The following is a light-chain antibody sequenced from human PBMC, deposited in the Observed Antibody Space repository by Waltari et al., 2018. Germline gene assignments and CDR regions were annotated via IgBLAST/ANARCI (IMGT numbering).Light chain of an antibody. V-gene: IGLV3-10*01. J-gene: IGLJ1*01. CDR3: YSSDTTGLRV. Sequence: SYELTQPPSVSVSPGQTARITCPGHELPRKYAYWFHQKSGQAPRLVIYEETKLPSGIPARVSGSSSGTVATLTITGAQVDDEADYYCYSSDTTGLRVFGGGTTVVVL. CDR2: EET. CDR1: ELPRKY.